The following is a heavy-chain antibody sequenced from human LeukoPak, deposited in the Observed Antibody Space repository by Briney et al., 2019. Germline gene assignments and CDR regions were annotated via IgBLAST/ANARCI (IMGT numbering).Heavy chain of an antibody. CDR2: IWYDGSKE. Sequence: GGSLRLSCATSGFTFSSYGMHWVRQAPGKGLEWVAVIWYDGSKEFYADSVKGRLTISREISKNTLYLEMNSLRAEDTAVYYRARDGGSGLDYWGQGTLVIVSS. J-gene: IGHJ4*02. V-gene: IGHV3-33*01. CDR3: ARDGGSGLDY. D-gene: IGHD1-26*01. CDR1: GFTFSSYG.